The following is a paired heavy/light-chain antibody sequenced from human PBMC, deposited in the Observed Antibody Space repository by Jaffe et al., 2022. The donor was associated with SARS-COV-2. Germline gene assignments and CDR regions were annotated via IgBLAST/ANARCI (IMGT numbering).Light chain of an antibody. J-gene: IGKJ3*01. CDR1: QSISSS. V-gene: IGKV1-39*01. Sequence: IQMTQSPSSLSASVGDRVTIICRASQSISSSLNWYQQKPGKAPKLLIYATSSLQSGVPSRFSGSGSGTDFTLTIISLQPEDFATYYCQQSYTTPFTFGPGTKVDL. CDR2: ATS. CDR3: QQSYTTPFT.
Heavy chain of an antibody. Sequence: EVHLLESGGGLVQPGGSLRLSCAGSGFTFSSYAMSWVRQAPGKGLEWVSLISGGGGSTYYADSVKGRFTISRDNSKNTLHLQMNSLRAEDTAVYYCAKDLVSSGYYVTAYYGMDVWGQGTTVTVSS. D-gene: IGHD3-3*01. J-gene: IGHJ6*02. CDR1: GFTFSSYA. CDR2: ISGGGGST. CDR3: AKDLVSSGYYVTAYYGMDV. V-gene: IGHV3-23*01.